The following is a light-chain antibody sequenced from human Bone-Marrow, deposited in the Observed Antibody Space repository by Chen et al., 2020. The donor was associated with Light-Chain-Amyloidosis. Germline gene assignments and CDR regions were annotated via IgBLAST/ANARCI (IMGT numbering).Light chain of an antibody. CDR2: RDT. J-gene: IGLJ2*01. CDR3: QSADSSGTYEVI. V-gene: IGLV3-25*03. CDR1: VLPTKY. Sequence: SYELTQPPSVSVSPGQTPSITCPGDVLPTKYAYWYQQKPGQAPVLVIHRDTERPSGISERFSGSSSGTTATLTISGVQAEDEADYHCQSADSSGTYEVIFGGGTKLTVL.